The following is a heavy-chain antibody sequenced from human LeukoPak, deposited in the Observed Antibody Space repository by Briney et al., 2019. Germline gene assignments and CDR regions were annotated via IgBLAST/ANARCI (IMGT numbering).Heavy chain of an antibody. CDR1: GYTFTGYY. V-gene: IGHV1-2*02. Sequence: ASVKVSCKASGYTFTGYYMHWVRQAPGQGLEWMGWINPNSGGTNYAQKFQGRVTMTRDTSISTAYMELSRLRSDDTAVYYCASPRVPFGGATPDAFDIWGQGTMVTVSS. CDR3: ASPRVPFGGATPDAFDI. CDR2: INPNSGGT. J-gene: IGHJ3*02. D-gene: IGHD3-16*01.